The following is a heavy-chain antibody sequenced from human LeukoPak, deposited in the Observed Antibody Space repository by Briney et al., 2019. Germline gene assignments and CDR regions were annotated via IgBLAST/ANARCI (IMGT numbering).Heavy chain of an antibody. V-gene: IGHV1-69*04. J-gene: IGHJ6*03. CDR2: IIPFLGIT. D-gene: IGHD3-16*01. CDR3: ARGLIKISFGEVFDVGVL. CDR1: GDTFSSYG. Sequence: GASVKVSCKASGDTFSSYGFNWVRQAPGQGPEWMGRIIPFLGITNYAQNLQGRVTITADQSTSTAYMELNSLISDDTAVYYCARGLIKISFGEVFDVGVLGGKG.